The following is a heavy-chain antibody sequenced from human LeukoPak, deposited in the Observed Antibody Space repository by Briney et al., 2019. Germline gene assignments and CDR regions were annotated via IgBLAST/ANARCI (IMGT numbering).Heavy chain of an antibody. Sequence: ASVKVSCKASGYTFTGYYMHWVRQAPGRGLEWMGWINPNSGGTNYAQKFQGRVTMTRDTSISTAYMELSRLRSDDTAVYYCGRGEAYSDFWSGRNYGMDVWGQGTTVTVSS. CDR3: GRGEAYSDFWSGRNYGMDV. D-gene: IGHD3-3*01. CDR1: GYTFTGYY. J-gene: IGHJ6*02. CDR2: INPNSGGT. V-gene: IGHV1-2*02.